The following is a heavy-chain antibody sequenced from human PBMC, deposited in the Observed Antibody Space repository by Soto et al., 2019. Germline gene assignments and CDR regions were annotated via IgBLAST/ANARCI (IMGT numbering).Heavy chain of an antibody. CDR1: GGTFSSYA. D-gene: IGHD5-18*01. J-gene: IGHJ3*02. CDR2: IIPIFGTA. Sequence: SVKVSCKASGGTFSSYAISWVRQAPGQGLEWMGGIIPIFGTANYAQKFQGRVTITADKSTSTAYMELSSLRSEDTAVYYCARDGWGYSYGYRAAFDIWGQGTMVTVSS. V-gene: IGHV1-69*06. CDR3: ARDGWGYSYGYRAAFDI.